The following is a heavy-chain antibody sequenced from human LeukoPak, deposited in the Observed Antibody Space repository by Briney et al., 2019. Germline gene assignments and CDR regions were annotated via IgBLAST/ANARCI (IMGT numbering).Heavy chain of an antibody. CDR2: ISFDASNK. CDR1: GFTFSSYG. CDR3: AKDVDPFGSGSYVEGFDY. J-gene: IGHJ4*02. D-gene: IGHD3-10*01. V-gene: IGHV3-30*18. Sequence: GSLRPSCAASGFTFSSYGMNWVRQAPGKGLEGVAVISFDASNKYYADSVKGRFTISRDNSKNTLYLQMNSLRAEDTAVYYCAKDVDPFGSGSYVEGFDYWGQGTLVTVSS.